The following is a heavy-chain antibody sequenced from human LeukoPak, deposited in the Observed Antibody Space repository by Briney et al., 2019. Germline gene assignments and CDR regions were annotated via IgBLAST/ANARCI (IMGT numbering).Heavy chain of an antibody. D-gene: IGHD3-10*01. V-gene: IGHV3-23*01. CDR3: AKDSGGTMVRGVIQYYFDY. CDR1: GFTFSSYA. CDR2: ISGSGGST. J-gene: IGHJ4*02. Sequence: GGSLRLSCAASGFTFSSYAMSWVRQAPGKGLEWVSAISGSGGSTYYADSVKGRFTISRDNSKNTLYLQMNSLRAEDTAVYYCAKDSGGTMVRGVIQYYFDYWGQGTLVTVSS.